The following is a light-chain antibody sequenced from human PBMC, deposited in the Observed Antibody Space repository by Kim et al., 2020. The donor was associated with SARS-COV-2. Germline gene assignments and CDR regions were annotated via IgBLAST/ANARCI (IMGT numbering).Light chain of an antibody. Sequence: PGEGATLSCRASQSVSSNLAWYQQKPGQAPRLLIYGASTRATGIPARFSGSGSGTEFTLTISSLQSEDFAVYYCEQYNNWPPWTFGQGTKVDIK. CDR2: GAS. CDR1: QSVSSN. J-gene: IGKJ1*01. CDR3: EQYNNWPPWT. V-gene: IGKV3-15*01.